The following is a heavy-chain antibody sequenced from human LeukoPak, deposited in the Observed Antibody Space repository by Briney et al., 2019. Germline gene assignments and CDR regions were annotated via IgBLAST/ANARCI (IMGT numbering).Heavy chain of an antibody. CDR1: GDSISSSKW. J-gene: IGHJ4*02. CDR3: ATKDVAAAGTPFDY. V-gene: IGHV4/OR15-8*01. D-gene: IGHD2-15*01. CDR2: IHHSGSA. Sequence: SETLSLTCVVSGDSISSSKWWSWVRQSPGKGLEWIGEIHHSGSANYNPSLKSRVIISVDKSENQFSLRLTSVTAADTAVYYCATKDVAAAGTPFDYWGQGILVTVSS.